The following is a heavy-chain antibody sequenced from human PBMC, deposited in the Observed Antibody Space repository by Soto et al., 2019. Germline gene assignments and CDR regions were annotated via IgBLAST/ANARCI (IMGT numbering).Heavy chain of an antibody. D-gene: IGHD4-4*01. J-gene: IGHJ4*02. CDR3: ASYRGALYFDS. V-gene: IGHV4-59*01. Sequence: KTSETLSLTCSVSGRSMSSNYWSWIRQSPDKGLEWLGYVFYGGTDYNPSLEGRLSMSVETSKSQFSLKLTSVTAADTAVYYCASYRGALYFDSRGQGILVTVSS. CDR1: GRSMSSNY. CDR2: VFYGGT.